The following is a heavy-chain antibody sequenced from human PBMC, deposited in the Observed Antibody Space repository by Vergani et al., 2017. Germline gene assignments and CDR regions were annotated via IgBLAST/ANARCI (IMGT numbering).Heavy chain of an antibody. J-gene: IGHJ4*02. Sequence: QVQLQESGPGLVKPSQTLSLTCTVSGGSISSGSYYWSWIRQPAGKGLEWIGCNYTSGSTNYNPSLNSRVTISVDTSKYQFSRKLSFVTAADTAVYYCAREGSSSWTDLYYFDYWGQGTLVTVSS. D-gene: IGHD6-13*01. V-gene: IGHV4-61*02. CDR3: AREGSSSWTDLYYFDY. CDR1: GGSISSGSYY. CDR2: NYTSGST.